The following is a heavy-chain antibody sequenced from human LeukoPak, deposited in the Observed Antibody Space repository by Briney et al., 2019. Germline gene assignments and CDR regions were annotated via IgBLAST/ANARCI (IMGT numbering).Heavy chain of an antibody. CDR1: GFTFSSYS. J-gene: IGHJ6*03. CDR2: ISSSGSTI. V-gene: IGHV3-48*04. D-gene: IGHD3-22*01. Sequence: GGSLRLSCAASGFTFSSYSMNWVRQAPGKGLEWVSYISSSGSTIYYADSVKGRFTISRDNAKNSLYLQMNSLRAEDTAVYYCAREGSDSSGYYSNYYYYMDVWGKGTTVTISS. CDR3: AREGSDSSGYYSNYYYYMDV.